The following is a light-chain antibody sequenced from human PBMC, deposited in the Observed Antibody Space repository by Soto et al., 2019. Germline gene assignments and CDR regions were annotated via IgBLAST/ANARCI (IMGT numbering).Light chain of an antibody. J-gene: IGLJ1*01. CDR3: AAWDDSLNGQGV. CDR1: SSNIGSNT. CDR2: SNS. V-gene: IGLV1-44*01. Sequence: QSVLTQPPSASGTPGQRVTISCSGSSSNIGSNTVNWYQQLPGTAPKLLIYSNSQRPSGVPDRFSGSKSGTSASLAISGLQSEDEADYYCAAWDDSLNGQGVFGTETKVTVL.